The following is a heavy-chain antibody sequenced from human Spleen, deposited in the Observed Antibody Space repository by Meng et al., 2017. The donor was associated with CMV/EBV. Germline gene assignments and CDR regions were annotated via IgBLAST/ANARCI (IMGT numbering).Heavy chain of an antibody. V-gene: IGHV3-30*02. CDR2: IRYDGSNK. CDR1: GFTFRSYG. Sequence: GESLKISCAASGFTFRSYGMHWVRQAPGKGLEWVAFIRYDGSNKYYADSVKGRFTISRDNSKNTLYLQMNSLRAEDTAVYYCAKERNIVVVPAASGDWGQGTLVTVSS. D-gene: IGHD2-2*01. CDR3: AKERNIVVVPAASGD. J-gene: IGHJ4*02.